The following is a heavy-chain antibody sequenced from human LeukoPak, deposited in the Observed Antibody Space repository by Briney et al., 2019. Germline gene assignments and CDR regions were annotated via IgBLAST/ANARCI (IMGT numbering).Heavy chain of an antibody. D-gene: IGHD6-13*01. J-gene: IGHJ6*04. CDR3: AKEGPALGYSSSGYEGYYGMAV. V-gene: IGHV3-30*18. Sequence: GGSLRLSCAASGFTFSSYGMHWVRQAPGKGLEWVAVISYDGSNKYYADSVKGRFTISRDNSKNTLYLQMNSLRAEDTAVYYCAKEGPALGYSSSGYEGYYGMAVWGKGPTVTVPS. CDR2: ISYDGSNK. CDR1: GFTFSSYG.